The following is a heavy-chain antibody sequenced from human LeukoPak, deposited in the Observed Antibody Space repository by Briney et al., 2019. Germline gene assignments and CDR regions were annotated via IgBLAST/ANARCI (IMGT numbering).Heavy chain of an antibody. V-gene: IGHV3-30*18. CDR2: ISYDGSNK. CDR3: AKELLGYYYYGMDV. D-gene: IGHD2-15*01. J-gene: IGHJ6*02. Sequence: GRSLRLSCAASGFTFSSYGMHWVRQAPGKGLEWVAVISYDGSNKYYADSVKGRFTISRDTSKNTLYLQMNRLRAEDTAVYYCAKELLGYYYYGMDVWGQGTTVTVSS. CDR1: GFTFSSYG.